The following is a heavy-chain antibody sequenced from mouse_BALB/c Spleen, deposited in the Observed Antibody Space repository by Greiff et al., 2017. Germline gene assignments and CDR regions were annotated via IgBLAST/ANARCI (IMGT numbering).Heavy chain of an antibody. V-gene: IGHV1-5*01. CDR3: TSGTTVVAYYYAMDY. Sequence: VQLQQSGTVLARPGASVKMSCKASGYSFTSYWMHWVKQRPGQGLEWIGAIYPGNSDTSYNQKFKGKAKLTAVTSASTAYMELSSLTNEDSAVYYCTSGTTVVAYYYAMDYWGQGTSVTVSS. CDR2: IYPGNSDT. J-gene: IGHJ4*01. D-gene: IGHD1-1*01. CDR1: GYSFTSYW.